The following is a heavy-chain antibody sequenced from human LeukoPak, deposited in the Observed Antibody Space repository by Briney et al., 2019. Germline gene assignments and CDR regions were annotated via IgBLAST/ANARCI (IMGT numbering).Heavy chain of an antibody. D-gene: IGHD6-13*01. CDR1: GFTFSNAW. CDR2: IKSKTDGGTT. V-gene: IGHV3-15*01. CDR3: TTHQQQWRPYYFDY. Sequence: GGSLRLSCAASGFTFSNAWMSWVRQAPGKGLEWVGRIKSKTDGGTTDYAAPVKGRFTISRDDSKNTLYLQMNSLKTEDTAVYYCTTHQQQWRPYYFDYWGQGTLVTVSS. J-gene: IGHJ4*02.